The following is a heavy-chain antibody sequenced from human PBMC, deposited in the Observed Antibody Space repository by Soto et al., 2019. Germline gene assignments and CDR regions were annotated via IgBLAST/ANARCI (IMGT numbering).Heavy chain of an antibody. CDR1: GGSISSSSYY. D-gene: IGHD6-6*01. CDR3: ARLGTAPRIAARLWFDP. Sequence: QLQLQESGPGLVKPSETLSLTCTVSGGSISSSSYYWGWIRQPPGKGLEWIGSIYYSGSTYYNPSLKSRVTISVDTSKNQFSLKRSSVTAADTAVYYCARLGTAPRIAARLWFDPWGQGTLVTVSS. J-gene: IGHJ5*02. CDR2: IYYSGST. V-gene: IGHV4-39*01.